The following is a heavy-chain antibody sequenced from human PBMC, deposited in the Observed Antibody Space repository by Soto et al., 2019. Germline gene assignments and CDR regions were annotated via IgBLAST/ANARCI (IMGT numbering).Heavy chain of an antibody. CDR1: GFTFSSYA. V-gene: IGHV3-23*01. J-gene: IGHJ4*02. CDR2: ISGSGGST. CDR3: AKDESQSSTWPYYFDY. D-gene: IGHD2-2*01. Sequence: GGSLRLSCAASGFTFSSYAMSWVRQAPGKGLEWVSAISGSGGSTYYADSVKGRFTISRDNSKNTLYLQMNSLRAEDTAVYYCAKDESQSSTWPYYFDYWGQGTLVTVSS.